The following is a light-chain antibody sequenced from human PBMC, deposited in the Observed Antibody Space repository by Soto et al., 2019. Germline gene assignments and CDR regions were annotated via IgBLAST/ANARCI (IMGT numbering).Light chain of an antibody. CDR3: AAWDDSLSGGV. J-gene: IGLJ3*02. Sequence: QSVLTQPPSASGTPGQRVTISCSGSSSNIGSNAVNWYQQFPGTAPKLLIYRNNQRPSGVPDRFSGSKSGTSASLAISGLPSEDEADYYCAAWDDSLSGGVFGGGTKLTVL. CDR1: SSNIGSNA. CDR2: RNN. V-gene: IGLV1-47*01.